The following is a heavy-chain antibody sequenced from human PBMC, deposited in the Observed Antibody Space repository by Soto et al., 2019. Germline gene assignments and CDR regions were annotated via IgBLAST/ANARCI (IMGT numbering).Heavy chain of an antibody. J-gene: IGHJ3*02. Sequence: SETLSLTCTVSGGSISGDHWNWIRQPPGKGLEWIAYVSSSGSTKYNPCLKSRVTISIDTTKNQFSLRLSSVTAADTAVYYCASGFYDSRGYSEAFDIWGQGTKVTVSS. D-gene: IGHD3-22*01. CDR2: VSSSGST. CDR3: ASGFYDSRGYSEAFDI. CDR1: GGSISGDH. V-gene: IGHV4-59*01.